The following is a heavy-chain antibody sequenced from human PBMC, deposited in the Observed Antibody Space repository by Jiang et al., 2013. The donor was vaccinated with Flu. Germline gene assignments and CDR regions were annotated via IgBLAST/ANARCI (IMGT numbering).Heavy chain of an antibody. D-gene: IGHD3-10*01. J-gene: IGHJ6*02. Sequence: GSISSSNWWSWVASPTGRGWSGLGKSIIVGAPTTTRPLKSRVTISVDKSKNQXSLKLSSVTAADTAVYYCARRGYITMVRGDPMPNYYYGMDVWGQGTTVTVSS. CDR3: ARRGYITMVRGDPMPNYYYGMDV. CDR1: GSISSSNW. V-gene: IGHV4-4*02. CDR2: SIIVGAP.